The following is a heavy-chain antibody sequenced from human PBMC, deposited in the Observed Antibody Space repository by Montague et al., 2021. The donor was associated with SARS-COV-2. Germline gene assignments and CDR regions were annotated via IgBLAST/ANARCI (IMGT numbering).Heavy chain of an antibody. CDR2: ISNDGSNK. D-gene: IGHD1-26*01. V-gene: IGHV3-30*04. Sequence: SLRLSCAASGFTFSSYAMHWVRQAPGKGLEWVAVISNDGSNKYYADSVKGRFTISRDNSKNTLYLQMNSLRAEDTAVYYCARARHGSYYDYFDYWGQGTLVTVSS. J-gene: IGHJ4*02. CDR3: ARARHGSYYDYFDY. CDR1: GFTFSSYA.